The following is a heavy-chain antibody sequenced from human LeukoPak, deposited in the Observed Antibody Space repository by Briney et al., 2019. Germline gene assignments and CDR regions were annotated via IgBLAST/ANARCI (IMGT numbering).Heavy chain of an antibody. CDR3: ARDLPAAAYYYYYYMDV. J-gene: IGHJ6*03. CDR2: IYSGGST. D-gene: IGHD2-2*01. V-gene: IGHV3-53*01. Sequence: GGSLRLSCAASGFTVSSNYMSWVRQAPGKGLEWVSVIYSGGSTYYADSVKGRFTISRDNSKNSLYLQMNSLRAEDTAVYYCARDLPAAAYYYYYYMDVWGKGTTVTVSS. CDR1: GFTVSSNY.